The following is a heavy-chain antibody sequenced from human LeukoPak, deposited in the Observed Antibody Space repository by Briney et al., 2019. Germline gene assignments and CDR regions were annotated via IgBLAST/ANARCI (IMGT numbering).Heavy chain of an antibody. V-gene: IGHV3-21*01. CDR1: GFTFSSYS. CDR3: ARGGSGSYYNVLVY. Sequence: GGSLRLSCAASGFTFSSYSMNWVRQAPGKGLEWVSSISSSSSYIYYADSVKGRFTISRDNAKNSLYLQMNSLRAEDTAVYYCARGGSGSYYNVLVYWGQGTLVTVSS. J-gene: IGHJ4*02. D-gene: IGHD3-10*01. CDR2: ISSSSSYI.